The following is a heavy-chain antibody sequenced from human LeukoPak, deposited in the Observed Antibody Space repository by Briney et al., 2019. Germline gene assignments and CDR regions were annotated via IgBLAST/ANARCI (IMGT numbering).Heavy chain of an antibody. CDR1: GYSVSSGYY. J-gene: IGHJ4*02. CDR2: VYHSGTT. V-gene: IGHV4-38-2*02. D-gene: IGHD3-10*01. CDR3: ARHPFGELLD. Sequence: KPSETLSLTCTVSGYSVSSGYYWGWIRQPPGQGLEWIGSVYHSGTTYYNPSLKSRVTISVDTSKNQFSLELTSVTAADTAVYYCARHPFGELLDWGQGTLVSVSS.